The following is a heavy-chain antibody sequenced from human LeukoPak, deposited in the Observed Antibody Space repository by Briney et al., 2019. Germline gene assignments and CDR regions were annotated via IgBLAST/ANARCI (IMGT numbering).Heavy chain of an antibody. CDR3: ARDWGIDSSGYYPPLDY. J-gene: IGHJ4*02. CDR2: INTKSGAT. D-gene: IGHD3-22*01. V-gene: IGHV1-2*02. CDR1: GYTLTGYY. Sequence: ASVKVSCKASGYTLTGYYMHWVRQAPGQGLEWLGWINTKSGATNYAQNFQGRVTMTRDTSMSTTYMELKRLRSDDTAVYYCARDWGIDSSGYYPPLDYWGQGTLVTVSS.